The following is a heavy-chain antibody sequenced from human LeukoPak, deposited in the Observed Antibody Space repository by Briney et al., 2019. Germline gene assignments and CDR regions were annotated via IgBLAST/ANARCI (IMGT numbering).Heavy chain of an antibody. CDR2: INHSGST. CDR1: GGSFSGYY. V-gene: IGHV4-34*01. CDR3: TGYSSSWYGY. Sequence: SETLSLTCAVYGGSFSGYYWSWIRQPPGKGLEWIGEINHSGSTNYNPSLKSRVTISVDTSKNQFSLKLSSVTAADTAVYYCTGYSSSWYGYWGQGTLVTVSS. D-gene: IGHD6-13*01. J-gene: IGHJ4*02.